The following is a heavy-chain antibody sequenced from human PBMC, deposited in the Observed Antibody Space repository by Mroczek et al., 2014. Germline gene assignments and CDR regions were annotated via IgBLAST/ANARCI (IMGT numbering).Heavy chain of an antibody. CDR1: GGSISSSSYY. Sequence: QVQLQESGPGLVKPSETLSLTCTVSGGSISSSSYYWGWIRQPPGKGLEWIGSIYYSGSTYYNPSLKSRVTISVDTSKNQFSLKLSSVTAADTAVYYCARLSLFWSGYSDYWGQGTLVTVSS. V-gene: IGHV4-39*01. J-gene: IGHJ4*02. CDR3: ARLSLFWSGYSDY. D-gene: IGHD3-3*01. CDR2: IYYSGST.